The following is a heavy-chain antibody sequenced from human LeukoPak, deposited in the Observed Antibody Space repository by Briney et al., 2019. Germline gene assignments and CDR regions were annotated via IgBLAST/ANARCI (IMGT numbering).Heavy chain of an antibody. CDR3: ATNYGSGSYYNFDY. CDR2: IKRDGSEK. J-gene: IGHJ4*02. D-gene: IGHD3-10*01. CDR1: GFTFSNYW. V-gene: IGHV3-7*01. Sequence: PGGSLRLSCAASGFTFSNYWMSWVRQAPGKGLEWVANIKRDGSEKNYVDSVKGRFTISRDNAKNSLYLQMNSLRAEDTAVYYCATNYGSGSYYNFDYWGQGTLVTASS.